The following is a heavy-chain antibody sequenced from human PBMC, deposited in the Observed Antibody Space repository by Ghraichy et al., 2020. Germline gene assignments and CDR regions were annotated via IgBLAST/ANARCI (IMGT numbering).Heavy chain of an antibody. J-gene: IGHJ3*02. V-gene: IGHV4-61*02. CDR2: IYTSGST. CDR1: GGSISSGSYY. D-gene: IGHD3-22*01. Sequence: SETLSLTCTVSGGSISSGSYYWSWIRQPAGKGLEWIGRIYTSGSTNYNPSLKSRVTISVDTSKNQFSLKLSSVTAADTAVYYCARVHYDSSGYYSGAFDIWGQGTMVTVSS. CDR3: ARVHYDSSGYYSGAFDI.